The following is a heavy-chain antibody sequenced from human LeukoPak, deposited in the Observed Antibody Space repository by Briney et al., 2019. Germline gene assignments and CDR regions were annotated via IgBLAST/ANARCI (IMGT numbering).Heavy chain of an antibody. CDR3: ASEQSGNYYRPFDS. Sequence: GGSLRLSCATSGFTLSSYSMNWVRQAPGKALEWVSSISSSSLYIYYADSVRGRFTISRDNAKSSLYLQMNSLRAEDTAVYYCASEQSGNYYRPFDSWGQGTLVTVSS. V-gene: IGHV3-21*01. CDR2: ISSSSLYI. CDR1: GFTLSSYS. D-gene: IGHD1-26*01. J-gene: IGHJ4*02.